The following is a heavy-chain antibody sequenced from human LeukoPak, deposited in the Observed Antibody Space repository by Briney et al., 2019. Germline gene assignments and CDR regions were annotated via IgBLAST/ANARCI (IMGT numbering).Heavy chain of an antibody. V-gene: IGHV4-34*01. CDR2: INHSGST. CDR1: GGSFSGCY. D-gene: IGHD3-10*01. CDR3: ARVGADGSGFLFDY. Sequence: SETLSLTCAVYGGSFSGCYWSWIRQPPGKGLEWIGEINHSGSTNYNPSLKSRVTISVDTSKNQFSLKLSSVTAADTAVYYCARVGADGSGFLFDYWGQGTLVTVSS. J-gene: IGHJ4*02.